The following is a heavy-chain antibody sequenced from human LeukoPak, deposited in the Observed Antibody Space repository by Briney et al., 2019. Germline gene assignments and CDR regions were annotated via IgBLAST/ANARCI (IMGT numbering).Heavy chain of an antibody. CDR3: AKGYYFDILSGYSSLDS. Sequence: PGGSLRLSCAASGFTFSDYYMSWIRQAPGKGLEWVSYISSSGSTIYYADSVKGRFTISRDDSKNTLYLQMNSLRAEDTAAYYCAKGYYFDILSGYSSLDSWGQGTLVTVSS. J-gene: IGHJ4*02. CDR1: GFTFSDYY. D-gene: IGHD3-9*01. V-gene: IGHV3-11*04. CDR2: ISSSGSTI.